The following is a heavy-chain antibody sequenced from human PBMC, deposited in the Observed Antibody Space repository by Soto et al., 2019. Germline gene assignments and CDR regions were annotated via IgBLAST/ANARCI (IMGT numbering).Heavy chain of an antibody. Sequence: QVQLQQWGAGLLKPSETLSLTCAVYGGSFTGYYWTWIRQTPGKGLEWIGEINYRGSTYYNPSLERRITMAVDTSKNQFSLKLSSVTAADTAVYFCVRGQPHRITIFEVVIRSYDYGMDVWGQWTTVTVSS. CDR2: INYRGST. CDR1: GGSFTGYY. J-gene: IGHJ6*02. CDR3: VRGQPHRITIFEVVIRSYDYGMDV. V-gene: IGHV4-34*01. D-gene: IGHD3-3*01.